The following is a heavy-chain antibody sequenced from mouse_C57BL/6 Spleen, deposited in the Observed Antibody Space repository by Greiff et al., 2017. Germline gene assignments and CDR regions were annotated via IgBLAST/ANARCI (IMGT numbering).Heavy chain of an antibody. D-gene: IGHD2-4*01. V-gene: IGHV1-52*01. J-gene: IGHJ3*01. CDR3: AREGLFDYPLAY. Sequence: QVQLQQPGAELVRPGSSVKLSCKASGYTFTSYWMHWVKQRPIQGLEWIGNIDPSDSETHYNQKFKDKATLTVDKSSSTAYMQLSSLTSEDSAVYYCAREGLFDYPLAYWGQGTLVTVSA. CDR1: GYTFTSYW. CDR2: IDPSDSET.